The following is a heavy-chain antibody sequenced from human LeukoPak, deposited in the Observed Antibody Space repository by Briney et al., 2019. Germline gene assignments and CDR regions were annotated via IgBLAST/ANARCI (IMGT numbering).Heavy chain of an antibody. D-gene: IGHD5-12*01. CDR1: GFTFSTYF. J-gene: IGHJ6*04. V-gene: IGHV3-30-3*01. CDR2: IASDGSHT. Sequence: GRSLRLSCAASGFTFSTYFMHWVRQAPGKGLEWVADIASDGSHTFYVESVKGRFTISRDNSKNTLYLQMNSLRAEDTAVYYCARDGRIVANDRGYYYYYGMDVWGKGTTVTVSS. CDR3: ARDGRIVANDRGYYYYYGMDV.